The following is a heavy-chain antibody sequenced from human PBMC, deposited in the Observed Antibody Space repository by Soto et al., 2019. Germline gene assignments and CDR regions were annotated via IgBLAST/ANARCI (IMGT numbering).Heavy chain of an antibody. V-gene: IGHV1-69*02. CDR2: IIPILGIA. D-gene: IGHD2-2*01. CDR1: GGTFSSNT. CDR3: ARVTDCSSTSCLDY. Sequence: GTSVKVSCKASGGTFSSNTSSWVRQAPGQGLEWMGRIIPILGIANYAQKFQGRVTITADKSTSTAYMELSSLRSEDTAVYYCARVTDCSSTSCLDYWGQGTLVTVS. J-gene: IGHJ4*02.